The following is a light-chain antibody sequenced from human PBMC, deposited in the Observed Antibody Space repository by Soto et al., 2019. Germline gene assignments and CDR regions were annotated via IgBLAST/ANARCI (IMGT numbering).Light chain of an antibody. J-gene: IGLJ2*01. V-gene: IGLV2-14*01. CDR3: RSYTSSSTRV. CDR2: EVS. CDR1: SSDIGGYNC. Sequence: QSALTQPASVSGSPGQTITISCTGTSSDIGGYNCVSWYQQHPGNAPKLLIYEVSNRPSGVPNRFSGSKSGNTASLTISGLQAEDEADYYCRSYTSSSTRVFGGGTKLTVL.